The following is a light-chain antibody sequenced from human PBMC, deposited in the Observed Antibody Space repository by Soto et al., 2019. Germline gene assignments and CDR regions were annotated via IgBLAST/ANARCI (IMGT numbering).Light chain of an antibody. CDR2: DAS. CDR3: YQRQYWPSIT. CDR1: LSVSVY. Sequence: VLTQSAATLSLSPGDRATLSCRTSLSVSVYLDWYQQKPGQAPRLLISDASNRATGIPARFSGSGSGTDFTLSISSLEPEDFVFYYCYQRQYWPSITFCQGTRLANK. V-gene: IGKV3-11*01. J-gene: IGKJ5*01.